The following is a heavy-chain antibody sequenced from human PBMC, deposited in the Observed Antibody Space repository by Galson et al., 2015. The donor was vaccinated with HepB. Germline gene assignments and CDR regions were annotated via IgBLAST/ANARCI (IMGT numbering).Heavy chain of an antibody. Sequence: SETLSLTCAVTGISFSDYYWVWIRQSPGKGLEWIGEIRHSGRTNYNPSLKSQVTISVDTSKNQFTLNLNSVTAADTAVYFCARGSSPANWFDPWGQGTLVTVSS. J-gene: IGHJ5*02. V-gene: IGHV4-34*01. CDR1: GISFSDYY. CDR2: IRHSGRT. CDR3: ARGSSPANWFDP. D-gene: IGHD2-15*01.